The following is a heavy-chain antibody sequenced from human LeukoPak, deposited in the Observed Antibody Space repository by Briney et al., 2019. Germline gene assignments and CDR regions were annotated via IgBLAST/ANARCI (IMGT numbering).Heavy chain of an antibody. V-gene: IGHV4-59*08. CDR3: ARHGPDTAMVDY. Sequence: PSETLSLTCTVSGDSISTNYWGWIRQPPGKGLEWIGFIYSSGSTNYNPSLKSRVTISVDTSKNQFSLNLRSVTAADTAVYYCARHGPDTAMVDYWGQGTLVTVSS. J-gene: IGHJ4*02. CDR1: GDSISTNY. D-gene: IGHD5-18*01. CDR2: IYSSGST.